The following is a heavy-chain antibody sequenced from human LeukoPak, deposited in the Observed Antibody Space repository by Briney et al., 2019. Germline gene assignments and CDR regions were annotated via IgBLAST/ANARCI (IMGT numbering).Heavy chain of an antibody. CDR1: GFTFSGYG. CDR3: ATENSGSYYGYFDS. D-gene: IGHD1-26*01. Sequence: GGSLRLSCAASGFTFSGYGMHWVRQAPGKGLERVAVIWYDGSNKYYADSVKGPFTISRDNSKNTLYLQMNSLRADDTAVYYCATENSGSYYGYFDSWGQGTLVTVSS. V-gene: IGHV3-33*01. CDR2: IWYDGSNK. J-gene: IGHJ4*03.